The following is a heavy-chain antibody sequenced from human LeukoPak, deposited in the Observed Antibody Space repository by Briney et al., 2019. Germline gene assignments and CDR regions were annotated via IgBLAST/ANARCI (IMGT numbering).Heavy chain of an antibody. V-gene: IGHV4-59*01. D-gene: IGHD3-22*01. J-gene: IGHJ5*02. CDR1: GGSISSYY. CDR2: IYYSGST. CDR3: ARDGYYRWFDP. Sequence: PSETLSLTCTVSGGSISSYYWSWIRQPPGKGLEWIGYIYYSGSTNYNPSLKSRVTISVDTSKNQFSLKLSSVTAADTAVYYCARDGYYRWFDPWGQGTLVTVSS.